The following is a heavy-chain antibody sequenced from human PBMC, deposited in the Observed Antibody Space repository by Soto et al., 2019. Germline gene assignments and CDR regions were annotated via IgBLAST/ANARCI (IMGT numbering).Heavy chain of an antibody. D-gene: IGHD4-4*01. CDR2: ISGGGSNT. V-gene: IGHV3-23*01. CDR3: AKDSNKYSSSLRGRYFDY. CDR1: GFPFSSYV. J-gene: IGHJ4*02. Sequence: EVQLLESGGGLVQRGGSLRLSCAASGFPFSSYVMSWVRQAPGKGLEWVSGISGGGSNTFYADYVKGRFTISRDNSKNTLLLQMNSLGAEDTAVYYRAKDSNKYSSSLRGRYFDYWGQGIGVTVSS.